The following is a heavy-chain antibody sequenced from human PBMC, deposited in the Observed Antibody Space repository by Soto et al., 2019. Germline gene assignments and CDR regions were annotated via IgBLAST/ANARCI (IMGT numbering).Heavy chain of an antibody. CDR1: GGSISSGDYY. V-gene: IGHV4-30-4*01. D-gene: IGHD5-18*01. CDR2: IYYSGST. J-gene: IGHJ6*02. Sequence: QVQLQESGPGLVKPSQTLSLTCTVSGGSISSGDYYWSWIRQPPGKGLEWIGYIYYSGSTYYNPSLKSRVTISVDTSKNQSSLKLSSVTAADTAVYYCARDRRDTAMVTGYYYYGMDVWGQGTTVTVSS. CDR3: ARDRRDTAMVTGYYYYGMDV.